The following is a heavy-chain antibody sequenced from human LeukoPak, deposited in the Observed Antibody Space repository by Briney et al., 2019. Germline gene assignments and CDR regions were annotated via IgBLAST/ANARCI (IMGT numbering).Heavy chain of an antibody. D-gene: IGHD1-26*01. CDR1: GFTFSSYG. J-gene: IGHJ6*03. V-gene: IGHV3-66*01. Sequence: GGSLRLSCAASGFTFSSYGMSWVRQAPGKGLEWVSVIYSGGSTYYADSVKGRFTISRDNSKNTLYLQMNSLRAEDTAVYYCAKVAEVGATGYYYCMDVWGKGTTVTISS. CDR2: IYSGGST. CDR3: AKVAEVGATGYYYCMDV.